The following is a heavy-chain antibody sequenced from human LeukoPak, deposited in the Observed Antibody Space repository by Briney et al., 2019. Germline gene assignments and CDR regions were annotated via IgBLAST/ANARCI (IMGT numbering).Heavy chain of an antibody. Sequence: GGSLRLSCAASAFTLRNYSMNWVRQAPGKGLEWVSVVSGSGESTYYADSVKGRFTISRDDSKNTLYLQMNSLRAEDTAVYYCVKDLGRYRNNCFDYWGQGTLVTVSS. CDR1: AFTLRNYS. V-gene: IGHV3-23*01. J-gene: IGHJ4*02. CDR2: VSGSGEST. CDR3: VKDLGRYRNNCFDY. D-gene: IGHD1-26*01.